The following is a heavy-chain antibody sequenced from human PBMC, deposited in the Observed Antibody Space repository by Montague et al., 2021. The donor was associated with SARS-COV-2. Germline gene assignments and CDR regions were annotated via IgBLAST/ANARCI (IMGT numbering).Heavy chain of an antibody. CDR1: GFTFSSYG. Sequence: SLRLSCAASGFTFSSYGMHWVRRAPGKGLEWVAVIWYDGSNKYYADSVKGRFTISRDNSKNTLYRQMNSLRAEDTAVYYCAKDRGAGFLEWLFDYWGQGTLVTVSS. J-gene: IGHJ4*02. CDR3: AKDRGAGFLEWLFDY. V-gene: IGHV3-33*06. CDR2: IWYDGSNK. D-gene: IGHD3-3*01.